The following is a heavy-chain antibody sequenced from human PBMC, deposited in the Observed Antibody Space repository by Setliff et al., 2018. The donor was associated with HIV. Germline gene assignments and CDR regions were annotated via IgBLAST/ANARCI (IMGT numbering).Heavy chain of an antibody. V-gene: IGHV4-59*11. D-gene: IGHD2-2*01. CDR1: GGSISGHY. Sequence: SETLSLTCSVSGGSISGHYWGWVRQPPGKGLEWIGYMFSSGSAQYNSSLQSRVSMSADTSKNQFSLRLTSVTVADTAVYYCARDFGGYCSSMSCPGLFDPGGQGTLVTVS. CDR2: MFSSGSA. J-gene: IGHJ5*02. CDR3: ARDFGGYCSSMSCPGLFDP.